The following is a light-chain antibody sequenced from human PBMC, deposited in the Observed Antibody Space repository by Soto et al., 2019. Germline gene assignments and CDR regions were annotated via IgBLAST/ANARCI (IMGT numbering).Light chain of an antibody. V-gene: IGKV1-5*03. Sequence: DIQMTQSPSTLSASVGDRVTITCRASQSISNWLAWYQQKPGKAPKLLIYKASSLESEVPSRFSGSGFGTEFTLTISSLQPDDFATYHCQQYVTYWTFGQGTKVEIK. CDR3: QQYVTYWT. CDR2: KAS. CDR1: QSISNW. J-gene: IGKJ1*01.